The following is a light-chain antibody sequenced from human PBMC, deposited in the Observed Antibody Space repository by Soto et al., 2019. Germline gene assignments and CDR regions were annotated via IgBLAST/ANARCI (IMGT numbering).Light chain of an antibody. CDR1: SSNIGAGYY. Sequence: QSVLTRPPSVSGAPGQRVTISCTGSSSNIGAGYYVHWYQQLPGTAPKLLIYGNSNRPSGVPDRFSGSKSGTSASLAITGLQAEDEADYYCQSYDSSLSGFYVFGTGTKLTVL. CDR3: QSYDSSLSGFYV. J-gene: IGLJ1*01. CDR2: GNS. V-gene: IGLV1-40*01.